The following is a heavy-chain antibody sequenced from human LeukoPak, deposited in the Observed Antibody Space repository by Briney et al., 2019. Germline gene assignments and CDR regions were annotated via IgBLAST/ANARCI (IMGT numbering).Heavy chain of an antibody. D-gene: IGHD6-13*01. CDR2: INSDGSTS. V-gene: IGHV3-74*01. Sequence: GGSLRLSCAASGFTFSTYWMHWVRQAPGKGLLRVSRINSDGSTSSYADSVKGRFTISRDNAKNTLYLQMNSLRVDDTAVYYCARDRSSSWSFDSWGQGTLVTVSS. J-gene: IGHJ4*02. CDR3: ARDRSSSWSFDS. CDR1: GFTFSTYW.